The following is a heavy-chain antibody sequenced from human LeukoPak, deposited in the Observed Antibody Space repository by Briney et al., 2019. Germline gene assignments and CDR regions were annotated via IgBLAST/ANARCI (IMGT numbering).Heavy chain of an antibody. V-gene: IGHV4-59*08. Sequence: KPSETLSLTCTVSGGSISSYYWSWIRQPPGKGLEWIGYIYYSGSTTYNPSLKSRVTISVDTSKNQFSLKVSSVTAADTAVYYCARRSTVHDFDYWGQGTLVTVSP. J-gene: IGHJ4*02. CDR1: GGSISSYY. D-gene: IGHD1-1*01. CDR2: IYYSGST. CDR3: ARRSTVHDFDY.